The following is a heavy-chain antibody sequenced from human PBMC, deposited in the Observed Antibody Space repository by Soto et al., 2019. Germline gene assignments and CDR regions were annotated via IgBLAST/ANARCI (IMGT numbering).Heavy chain of an antibody. V-gene: IGHV5-10-1*01. CDR2: IDPSDSYT. CDR3: ARRPSLEDGMDV. J-gene: IGHJ6*02. CDR1: GYSFTSYW. Sequence: LKISCKGSGYSFTSYWISWVRQMPGKGLEWMGRIDPSDSYTNYSPSFQGHVTISADKSISTAYLQWSSLKASDTAMYYCARRPSLEDGMDVWGQGTTVTVSS.